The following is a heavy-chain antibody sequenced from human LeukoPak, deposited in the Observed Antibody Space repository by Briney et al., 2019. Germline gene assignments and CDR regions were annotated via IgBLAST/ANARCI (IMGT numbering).Heavy chain of an antibody. CDR1: GFTVSSNY. V-gene: IGHV3-64D*09. J-gene: IGHJ6*02. CDR3: VNPGWYYDSSGYSYYYGMDV. D-gene: IGHD3-22*01. CDR2: IVSNGDST. Sequence: HPGGSLRLSCAASGFTVSSNYMSWVRQAPGKGLEYVSAIVSNGDSTYYADSVKGRFTISRDNAKNTLYLQMSSLRPDDTAVYYCVNPGWYYDSSGYSYYYGMDVWGQGATVTVSS.